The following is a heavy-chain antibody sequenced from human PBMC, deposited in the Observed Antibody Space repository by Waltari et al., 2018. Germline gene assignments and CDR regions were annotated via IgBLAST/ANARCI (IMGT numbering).Heavy chain of an antibody. Sequence: QLQLQESGPGLVKPSETLSLTCTVSGGSISSSSYYWGWIRQPPGKGLEWIGRIYYSGSTYDNSSRKVRVTISVDTAKNQFSLKLSSVTAADTAVYYCARRVYYDSRGAFDIWGQGTMVTVSS. CDR3: ARRVYYDSRGAFDI. CDR1: GGSISSSSYY. CDR2: IYYSGST. J-gene: IGHJ3*02. V-gene: IGHV4-39*01. D-gene: IGHD3-22*01.